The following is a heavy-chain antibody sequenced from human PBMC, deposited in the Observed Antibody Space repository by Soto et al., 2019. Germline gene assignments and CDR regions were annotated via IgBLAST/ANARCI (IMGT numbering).Heavy chain of an antibody. CDR1: GFTFSSYA. CDR2: ISGSGGGT. J-gene: IGHJ4*02. D-gene: IGHD3-10*01. Sequence: EVQLLESGGGLVQPGGSLRLSCAASGFTFSSYAMSWVRQAPGKGLEWVSAISGSGGGTYYADSVKGRFTISRDNSKNTLYLQMNSLRAEDTAVYYGAKEGPTMVLEIYYFDYWGQGTLVTVSS. CDR3: AKEGPTMVLEIYYFDY. V-gene: IGHV3-23*01.